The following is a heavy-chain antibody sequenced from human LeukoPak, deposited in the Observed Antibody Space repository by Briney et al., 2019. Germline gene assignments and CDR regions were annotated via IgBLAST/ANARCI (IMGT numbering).Heavy chain of an antibody. CDR3: ATAAYCGGDCYWYFDY. Sequence: ASVKVSCKVSGYTLTELSMHWVRQAPGKGLEWMGGFDPEDGETIYAQKFQGRVTMTEDTSTDTAYMELSSLRSEDTAVYYCATAAYCGGDCYWYFDYWGQGTLVTVSS. CDR2: FDPEDGET. V-gene: IGHV1-24*01. D-gene: IGHD2-21*02. CDR1: GYTLTELS. J-gene: IGHJ4*02.